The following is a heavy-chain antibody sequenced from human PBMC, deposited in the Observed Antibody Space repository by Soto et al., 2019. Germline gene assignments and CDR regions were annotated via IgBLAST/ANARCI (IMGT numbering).Heavy chain of an antibody. Sequence: ASVKVSCKAVRYIFTNYGVSWVRQAPGQGLEWMGWISGYNGNTNYEQKFQDRVTMTTDTSTNTAYMELRSLRSDDTAVYYCAREGPRPYYYYGMDVWGQGTTVTVSS. CDR1: RYIFTNYG. J-gene: IGHJ6*02. CDR2: ISGYNGNT. V-gene: IGHV1-18*01. CDR3: AREGPRPYYYYGMDV.